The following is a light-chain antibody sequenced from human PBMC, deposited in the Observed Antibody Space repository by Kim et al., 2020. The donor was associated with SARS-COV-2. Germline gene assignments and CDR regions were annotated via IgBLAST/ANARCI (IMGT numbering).Light chain of an antibody. V-gene: IGKV3-15*01. CDR2: GAA. Sequence: AAGEGATPPWRASQVISSNLAWYQQRPSQAPRPLFYGAANRATRLAARSSAGGSGTEFTLPISSLPSDDFAVYYCQQYSNWPPITFGQGTRLEIK. J-gene: IGKJ5*01. CDR3: QQYSNWPPIT. CDR1: QVISSN.